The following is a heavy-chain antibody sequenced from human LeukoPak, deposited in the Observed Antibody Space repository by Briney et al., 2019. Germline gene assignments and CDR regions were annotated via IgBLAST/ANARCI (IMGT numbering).Heavy chain of an antibody. Sequence: GGSLRLSCAASGFTFSSYSMNWVRQAPGKGLEWVSSISSSSSYIYYADSVKGRFTISRDNAKNSLYLQMNSLRAEDTAVYYCAKKSSSNWFDPWGQGTLVTVSS. CDR1: GFTFSSYS. J-gene: IGHJ5*02. CDR2: ISSSSSYI. V-gene: IGHV3-21*01. CDR3: AKKSSSNWFDP. D-gene: IGHD6-13*01.